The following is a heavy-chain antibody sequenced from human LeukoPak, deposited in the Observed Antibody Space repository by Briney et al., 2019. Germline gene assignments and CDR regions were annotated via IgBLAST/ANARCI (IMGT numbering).Heavy chain of an antibody. J-gene: IGHJ4*02. V-gene: IGHV1-69*06. Sequence: AASVKVSCKASGGTFRSYGINWVRQASGQGLEWMGGLIPIFDTTNYAQKFQGRVTITADKSTSTAYMELSSLTSDDTAVYYCARDGRGYSGYDFRYFDYWGQGTLVTVSS. D-gene: IGHD5-12*01. CDR2: LIPIFDTT. CDR1: GGTFRSYG. CDR3: ARDGRGYSGYDFRYFDY.